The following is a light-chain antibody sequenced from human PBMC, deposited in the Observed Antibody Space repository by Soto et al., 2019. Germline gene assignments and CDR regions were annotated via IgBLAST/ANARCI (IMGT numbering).Light chain of an antibody. CDR1: QSVGSS. CDR2: GAF. J-gene: IGKJ2*01. V-gene: IGKV3-15*01. Sequence: EIVMTQSPATLSVSPGEGATLSCRASQSVGSSLAWYQQKPGQAPRLLIYGAFTRVTGIPARFSGSGSGTEFTLTISSLQSEDFAVYYCQQYINWPAYTFGQGTKLEIK. CDR3: QQYINWPAYT.